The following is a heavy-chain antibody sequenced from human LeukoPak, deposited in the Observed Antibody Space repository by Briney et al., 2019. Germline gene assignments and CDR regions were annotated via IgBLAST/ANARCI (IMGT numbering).Heavy chain of an antibody. Sequence: GGTLTLSCAASGFTFTNFAMAWVRQAPGKGLEWVSGLSGNVHNPYYADSVKGRFTISRDNSKNTLYLEMSSLRAEDTATYFCAKDNYGRYDLWGPGTLVTVSS. CDR2: LSGNVHNP. V-gene: IGHV3-23*01. J-gene: IGHJ5*02. CDR3: AKDNYGRYDL. D-gene: IGHD3-10*01. CDR1: GFTFTNFA.